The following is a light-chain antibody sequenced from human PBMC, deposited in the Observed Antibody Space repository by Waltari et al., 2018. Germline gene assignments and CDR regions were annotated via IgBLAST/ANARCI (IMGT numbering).Light chain of an antibody. CDR1: RSDVGGSNY. J-gene: IGLJ1*01. V-gene: IGLV2-14*01. CDR2: EVS. CDR3: SSYTSSSTYV. Sequence: QSALTQPASVSGSPGQSITISCTGTRSDVGGSNYVSWYQQHPGKARKLMIYEVSNRPSGVSNRFSGSKSGNTASLTISGLQAEDEADYYCSSYTSSSTYVFGTGTKVTVL.